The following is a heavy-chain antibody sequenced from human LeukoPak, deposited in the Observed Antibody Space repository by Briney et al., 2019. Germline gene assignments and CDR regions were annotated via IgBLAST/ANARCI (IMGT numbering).Heavy chain of an antibody. CDR1: GFTFDDYG. V-gene: IGHV3-23*01. Sequence: PGGSLRLSCPASGFTFDDYGMSWVRHAPGRGLEWVSSISPAGGTTYYADSVKGRFTISRDNSKNTLYVQMNSLRVEDTAVYYCAKSRSGSSNWALRIFDNWGQGTLVSVSS. CDR3: AKSRSGSSNWALRIFDN. D-gene: IGHD6-13*01. CDR2: ISPAGGTT. J-gene: IGHJ4*02.